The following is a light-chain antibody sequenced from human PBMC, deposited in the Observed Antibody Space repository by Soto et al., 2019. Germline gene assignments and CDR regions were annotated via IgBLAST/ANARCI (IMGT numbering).Light chain of an antibody. CDR2: GAS. J-gene: IGKJ3*01. CDR1: QSVGSN. V-gene: IGKV3-15*01. Sequence: ERVMTQAPATLSVSPGERATLSCRASQSVGSNLAWYQQKPGQAPRLLIFGASSRATGVPARFSGSGSGTEFTLTINSLQSEDSAAYFCQQYDNVPLTFGPGTNVDIK. CDR3: QQYDNVPLT.